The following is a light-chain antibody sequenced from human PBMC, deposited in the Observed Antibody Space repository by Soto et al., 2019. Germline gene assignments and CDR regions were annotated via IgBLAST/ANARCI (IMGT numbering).Light chain of an antibody. CDR3: QQYNSYPKT. Sequence: DVQMTQSPSTLSASIGDTVTITCRASQTIVTWLAWYQQKPGRPPKLLIYMASILESGVPSRFSGRGSGTEFTLTISGLQPDDFGTYYYQQYNSYPKTFGEGTKLDI. J-gene: IGKJ2*01. CDR2: MAS. CDR1: QTIVTW. V-gene: IGKV1-5*03.